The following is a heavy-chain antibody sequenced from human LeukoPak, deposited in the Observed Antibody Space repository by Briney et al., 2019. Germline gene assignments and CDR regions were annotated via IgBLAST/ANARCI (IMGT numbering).Heavy chain of an antibody. Sequence: ASVKVSCMASGYTFTSYGISWLRQAPGQGLEWMGWISAYNGNTNYAQKFQGRVTMTTDTSTSTAYMELRSLRSDVTGVYYCARVAVWGYDFWSGYYLDYYYYMDVWGKGTTVTVSS. J-gene: IGHJ6*03. CDR1: GYTFTSYG. CDR2: ISAYNGNT. D-gene: IGHD3-3*01. V-gene: IGHV1-18*01. CDR3: ARVAVWGYDFWSGYYLDYYYYMDV.